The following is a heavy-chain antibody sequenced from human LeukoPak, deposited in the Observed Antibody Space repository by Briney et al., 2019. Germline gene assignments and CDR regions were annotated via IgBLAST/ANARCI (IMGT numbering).Heavy chain of an antibody. J-gene: IGHJ4*02. D-gene: IGHD5-12*01. CDR3: ARDSGGPYGGYVNYFDY. CDR1: GGSISSGDYY. Sequence: PSETLSLTCTVSGGSISSGDYYWSWIRQPPGKGLEWIGYIYYSGSTYYNPSLKSRVTISVDTSKNQFSLKLSSVTAADTAVYYCARDSGGPYGGYVNYFDYWGQGTLVTVSS. CDR2: IYYSGST. V-gene: IGHV4-30-4*01.